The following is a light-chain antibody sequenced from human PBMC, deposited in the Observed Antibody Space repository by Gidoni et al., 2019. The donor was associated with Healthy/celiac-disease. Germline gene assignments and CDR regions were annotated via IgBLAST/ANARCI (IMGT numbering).Light chain of an antibody. J-gene: IGKJ5*01. CDR2: DAS. CDR1: QSISSW. V-gene: IGKV1-5*01. Sequence: DIQMTHSPSTLSAAVGDRVTSTCRASQSISSWLDWYQQKPGKAPKLLIYDASSLESGVPSRFSGSGSGTEFTLTISSMQPDDCATYYCQQYNSYSITFGQGTRLEIK. CDR3: QQYNSYSIT.